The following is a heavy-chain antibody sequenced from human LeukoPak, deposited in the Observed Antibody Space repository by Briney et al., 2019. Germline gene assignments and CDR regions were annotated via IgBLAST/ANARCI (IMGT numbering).Heavy chain of an antibody. D-gene: IGHD3-22*01. CDR3: ARDLGQYYDTSDNWFDP. CDR2: IRYDGSNK. CDR1: GFTFNNYN. V-gene: IGHV3-30*02. J-gene: IGHJ5*02. Sequence: GGSLRLSCAASGFTFNNYNMHWVRQAPGKGLEWVAFIRYDGSNKYYADSVKGRFTISRDNSKNTLYLQMNSLRAEDTAVYYCARDLGQYYDTSDNWFDPWGQGTLVTVSS.